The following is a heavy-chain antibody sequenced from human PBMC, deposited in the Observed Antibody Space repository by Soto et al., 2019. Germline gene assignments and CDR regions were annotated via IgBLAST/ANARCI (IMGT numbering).Heavy chain of an antibody. CDR2: IYPGDSDT. J-gene: IGHJ4*02. D-gene: IGHD1-1*01. CDR3: ARREDTTVVLDY. V-gene: IGHV5-51*01. Sequence: PGESLKISCKGSGYSFTIYWIAWVRQMPGKGLEWMGMIYPGDSDTRYSPSFQGQVTISADKSINTAYLQWSSLRASDTAVYYCARREDTTVVLDYWGPGTLVTVSS. CDR1: GYSFTIYW.